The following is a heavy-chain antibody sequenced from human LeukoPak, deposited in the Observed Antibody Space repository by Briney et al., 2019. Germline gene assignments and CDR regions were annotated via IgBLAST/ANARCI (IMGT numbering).Heavy chain of an antibody. J-gene: IGHJ3*02. Sequence: SETLSLTCTVSGGSISSSSYYWGWISQPPGKGLEWIGSIYYSGSTYYNPSLKSRVTISVDTSKNQFSLNLSSVTAADTAVYYCASTTVVADGDAFDIWGQGTMVTVSS. CDR2: IYYSGST. CDR1: GGSISSSSYY. D-gene: IGHD4-23*01. V-gene: IGHV4-39*07. CDR3: ASTTVVADGDAFDI.